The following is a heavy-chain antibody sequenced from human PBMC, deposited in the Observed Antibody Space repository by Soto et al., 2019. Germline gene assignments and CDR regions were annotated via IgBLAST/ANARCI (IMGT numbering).Heavy chain of an antibody. D-gene: IGHD6-19*01. V-gene: IGHV4-59*08. J-gene: IGHJ6*02. Sequence: PSETLSLTCTVSGGSISSYYWSWIRQPPGKGLEWIGYIYYSGSTNYNPSLKSRVTISVDTSKNQFSLKLSSVTAADTAVYYCARHSGSSGWYWDYYYYYGMDVWGQGTTVTVSS. CDR3: ARHSGSSGWYWDYYYYYGMDV. CDR1: GGSISSYY. CDR2: IYYSGST.